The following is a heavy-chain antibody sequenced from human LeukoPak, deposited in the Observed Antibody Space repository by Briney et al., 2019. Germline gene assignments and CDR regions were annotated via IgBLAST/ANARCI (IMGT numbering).Heavy chain of an antibody. J-gene: IGHJ6*03. V-gene: IGHV1-46*01. CDR1: GYTFTGYY. CDR3: ASRQNKMKRFMDYYYMDV. Sequence: ASVKVSCKASGYTFTGYYMHWVRQAPGQGLEWMGIINPSGGSTSYAQKFQGRVTMTRDMSTSTVYMELSSLRSEDTAVYYCASRQNKMKRFMDYYYMDVWGKGTTVTVSS. D-gene: IGHD3-3*01. CDR2: INPSGGST.